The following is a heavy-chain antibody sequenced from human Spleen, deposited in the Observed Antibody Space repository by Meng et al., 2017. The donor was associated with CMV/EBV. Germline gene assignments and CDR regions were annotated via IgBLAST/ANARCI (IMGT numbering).Heavy chain of an antibody. V-gene: IGHV1-2*02. CDR3: ARLIWYDSSGYDY. J-gene: IGHJ4*02. CDR2: INPNSGGT. D-gene: IGHD3-22*01. CDR1: GYSFTGYY. Sequence: ASVKVSCKASGYSFTGYYIYWVRQAPGQGLEWMGWINPNSGGTNYAQKFQGRVTMTRDTSIRIAYMEVRRLTSDDSAVYYCARLIWYDSSGYDYWGQGTLVTVSS.